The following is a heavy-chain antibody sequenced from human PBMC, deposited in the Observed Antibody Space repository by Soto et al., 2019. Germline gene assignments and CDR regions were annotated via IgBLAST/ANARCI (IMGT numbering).Heavy chain of an antibody. V-gene: IGHV3-48*03. J-gene: IGHJ4*02. D-gene: IGHD3-10*01. Sequence: PGGSLRLSCAASGFTFSSYEMNWVRQAPGKGLEWVSYISSSGSTIYYADSVKGRFTISRDNAKNSLYLQMNSLRAEDTAVYYCARGNYYGSGSYLDWGQGTLVTVSS. CDR2: ISSSGSTI. CDR1: GFTFSSYE. CDR3: ARGNYYGSGSYLD.